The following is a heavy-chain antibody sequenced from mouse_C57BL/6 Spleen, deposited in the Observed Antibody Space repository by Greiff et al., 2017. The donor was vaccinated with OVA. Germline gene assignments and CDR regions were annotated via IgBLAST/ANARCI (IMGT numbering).Heavy chain of an antibody. J-gene: IGHJ2*01. CDR1: GYTFTSYW. D-gene: IGHD4-1*01. CDR3: ARFDWDVGFDY. V-gene: IGHV1-61*01. Sequence: VQLQQPGAELVRPGSSVKLSCKASGYTFTSYWMDWVKQRPGQGLEWIGNIYPSDSETHYNQKFKDKATLTVDKSSSTAYMQLSSLTSEDSAVYYCARFDWDVGFDYWGQGTTLTVSS. CDR2: IYPSDSET.